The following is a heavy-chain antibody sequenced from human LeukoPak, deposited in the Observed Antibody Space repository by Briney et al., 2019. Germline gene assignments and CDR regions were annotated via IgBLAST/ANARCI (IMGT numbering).Heavy chain of an antibody. J-gene: IGHJ4*02. D-gene: IGHD6-13*01. V-gene: IGHV1-46*01. Sequence: GASVKXSXXASTDTFTSYYIHWVRQAPGQGLEWLGLINPNGGGTSYAQKFQGRVTMTRDTSTSTVYMELSSLRSEDTAVYYCARAAYSSSWLTTSNDYWGQGTLVTVSS. CDR1: TDTFTSYY. CDR2: INPNGGGT. CDR3: ARAAYSSSWLTTSNDY.